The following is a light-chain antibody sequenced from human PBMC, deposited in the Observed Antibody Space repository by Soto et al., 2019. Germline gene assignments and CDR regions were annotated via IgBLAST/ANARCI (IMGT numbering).Light chain of an antibody. Sequence: ALTQPASVSGSPGQSITISCTGTSSDVGGYNYVSWYQQHPGKAPKLMIYEVSNRPSGVSNRFSGSKSGNTASLTISGLQAEDEADYYCSSYTRNSTLVFGGGTKLTVL. J-gene: IGLJ2*01. CDR1: SSDVGGYNY. CDR3: SSYTRNSTLV. V-gene: IGLV2-14*01. CDR2: EVS.